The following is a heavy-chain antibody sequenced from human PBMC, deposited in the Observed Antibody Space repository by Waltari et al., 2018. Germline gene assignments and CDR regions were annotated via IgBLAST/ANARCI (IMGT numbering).Heavy chain of an antibody. D-gene: IGHD2-2*01. CDR2: IYHSGST. CDR3: ASEIPARGFDP. J-gene: IGHJ5*02. V-gene: IGHV4-38-2*02. CDR1: GYSISSGYY. Sequence: QVQLQESGPGLVKPSETLSLTCTVSGYSISSGYYWVWIRQPPGKGLEWIGSIYHSGSTYYNPSLKSRVTISVDTSKNQFSLKLNSVTAADTAIYYCASEIPARGFDPWGQGTLVTVSS.